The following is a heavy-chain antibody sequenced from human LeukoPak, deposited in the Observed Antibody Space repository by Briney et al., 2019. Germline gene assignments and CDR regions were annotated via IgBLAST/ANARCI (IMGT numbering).Heavy chain of an antibody. J-gene: IGHJ6*02. CDR2: VSSSGSTI. CDR3: ASRGSGYPSYYYYGMDV. Sequence: GGSLRLSCAASGFTFSDYYMSWIRQAPGKGLEWVSYVSSSGSTIYYADSVKGRFTISRDNAKNSLYLQMNSLRAEDTAVYYCASRGSGYPSYYYYGMDVWGQGTTVTVSS. CDR1: GFTFSDYY. V-gene: IGHV3-11*01. D-gene: IGHD3-22*01.